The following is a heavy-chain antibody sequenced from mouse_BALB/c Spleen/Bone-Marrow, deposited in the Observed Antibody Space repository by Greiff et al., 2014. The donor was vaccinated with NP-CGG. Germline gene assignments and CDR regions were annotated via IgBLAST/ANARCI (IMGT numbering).Heavy chain of an antibody. Sequence: VHLVESGPELVRPGVSVKISCKGSGYTFTDYAMHWVKQSHAKSLEWIGVISTYSGNTNYNQKFKGKATMTVDKSSSTAYMEXAXXXXEDSAIYYCARGGYGSSPFDYWGQGTTLTVSS. D-gene: IGHD1-1*01. V-gene: IGHV1-67*01. CDR1: GYTFTDYA. J-gene: IGHJ2*01. CDR2: ISTYSGNT. CDR3: ARGGYGSSPFDY.